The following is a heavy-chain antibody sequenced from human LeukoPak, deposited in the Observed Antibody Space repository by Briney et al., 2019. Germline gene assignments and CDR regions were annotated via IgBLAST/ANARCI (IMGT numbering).Heavy chain of an antibody. Sequence: RASVKVSCKASGYTFTDYYIHWVRQAPGQGLEWMGWINPNSGGTNYAQSFQGRVTMTRDTYITTAYMDLSRLRLDDTAVYYCAVGRRTDFDYWGQGTLVTVSS. V-gene: IGHV1-2*02. CDR3: AVGRRTDFDY. CDR2: INPNSGGT. J-gene: IGHJ4*02. D-gene: IGHD1-26*01. CDR1: GYTFTDYY.